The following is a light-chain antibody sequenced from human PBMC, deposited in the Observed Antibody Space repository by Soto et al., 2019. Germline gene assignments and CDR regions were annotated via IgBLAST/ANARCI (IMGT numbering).Light chain of an antibody. V-gene: IGLV2-14*01. CDR3: SSYTSSSTPFV. CDR1: SSDVGGYNY. CDR2: EVS. J-gene: IGLJ1*01. Sequence: QSALTQPASVSGSPGQSITISCTGTSSDVGGYNYVSWYQQHPGKAPKLMIYEVSNRPSGVSNRFSGSKSGNTASLTISGLQAEDEADYYCSSYTSSSTPFVSGTGTKVTGL.